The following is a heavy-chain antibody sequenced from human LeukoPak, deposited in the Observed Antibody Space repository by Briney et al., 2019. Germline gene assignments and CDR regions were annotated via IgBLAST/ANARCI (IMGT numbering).Heavy chain of an antibody. CDR2: INPSGGST. CDR1: GYTFTNYY. V-gene: IGHV1-46*01. Sequence: ASVKVSCKASGYTFTNYYIHWVRQAPGQGLEWMGIINPSGGSTSYAQKFQGRLTMTRDTSTSTVYMELSSLRSDDTAVYYCARETGSGWTGAGGYWGQGTLVTVSS. CDR3: ARETGSGWTGAGGY. D-gene: IGHD6-19*01. J-gene: IGHJ4*02.